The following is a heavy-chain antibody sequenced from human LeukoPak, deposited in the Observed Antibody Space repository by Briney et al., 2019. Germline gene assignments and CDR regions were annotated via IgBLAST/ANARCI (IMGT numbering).Heavy chain of an antibody. CDR1: GFTFSSYA. CDR3: AKDPCIVVVPAASDGMDV. V-gene: IGHV3-23*01. D-gene: IGHD2-2*01. Sequence: PGGSLRLSCAASGFTFSSYAMSWVRQAPGKGLEWVSAISGSGGSTYYADSVKGRFTISRDNSKNTLYLQMNSLRAEDTAVYYCAKDPCIVVVPAASDGMDVWGQGTTVTVSS. J-gene: IGHJ6*02. CDR2: ISGSGGST.